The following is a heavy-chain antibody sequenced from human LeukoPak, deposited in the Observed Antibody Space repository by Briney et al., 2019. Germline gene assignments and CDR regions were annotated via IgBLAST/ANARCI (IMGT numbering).Heavy chain of an antibody. CDR1: GFTFSDYY. V-gene: IGHV3-11*04. Sequence: GGSLRLSCAASGFTFSDYYMSWIRQAPGKGLEWVSFISSGGSTIYYADSVKGRFTISRDNAKNTLYLQMNSLRAEDTAVYYCARDTRGSGYYYAPESFDPWGQGTLVTVSS. CDR2: ISSGGSTI. D-gene: IGHD3-22*01. J-gene: IGHJ5*02. CDR3: ARDTRGSGYYYAPESFDP.